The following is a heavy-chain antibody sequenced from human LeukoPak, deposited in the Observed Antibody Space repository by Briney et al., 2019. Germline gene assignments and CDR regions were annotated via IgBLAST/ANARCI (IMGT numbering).Heavy chain of an antibody. CDR3: ARDGGLQSHFDY. CDR2: IYHNGNS. CDR1: GDSFNEYY. D-gene: IGHD5-24*01. V-gene: IGHV4-59*01. J-gene: IGHJ4*02. Sequence: SETLSFTCSVFGDSFNEYYWNWVRQPPGKGLQWIGYIYHNGNSNYNPSLKGRLTISVDTAKNQFSLKLTSVTAADTAVYYCARDGGLQSHFDYWGQGALVTVSS.